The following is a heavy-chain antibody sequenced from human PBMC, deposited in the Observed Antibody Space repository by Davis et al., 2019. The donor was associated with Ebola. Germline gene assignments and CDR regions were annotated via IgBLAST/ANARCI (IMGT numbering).Heavy chain of an antibody. V-gene: IGHV3-7*01. Sequence: GGSLRLSCAASGFAFSNYWMSWVRQAPGKGLEWVANIKQDGSEKYYVDSVRGRFTISRDNAKNSLFLQVNSLRAEDTAVYYCAKVRDDYWGQGTLVTVSS. J-gene: IGHJ4*02. CDR1: GFAFSNYW. CDR3: AKVRDDY. CDR2: IKQDGSEK.